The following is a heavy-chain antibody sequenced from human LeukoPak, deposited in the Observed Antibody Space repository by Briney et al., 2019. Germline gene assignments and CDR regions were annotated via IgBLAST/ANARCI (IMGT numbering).Heavy chain of an antibody. CDR3: TRVSIHGDSDY. V-gene: IGHV4-61*02. CDR1: GGSISSGSYY. J-gene: IGHJ4*02. Sequence: SETLSLTCTVSGGSISSGSYYWSWIRQPAGKGLEWIGRIYTSGSTNYNPSLKSRVTISVDTSKNQFSLNLRSVTSADTAVYFCTRVSIHGDSDYWGQGTLVTVSS. CDR2: IYTSGST.